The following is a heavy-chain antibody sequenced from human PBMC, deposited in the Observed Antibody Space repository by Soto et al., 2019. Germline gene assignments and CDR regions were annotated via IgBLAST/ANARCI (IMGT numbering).Heavy chain of an antibody. CDR2: INHSGST. CDR3: AGWYGDEAY. J-gene: IGHJ4*01. D-gene: IGHD6-13*01. CDR1: GGSFSGYY. Sequence: QVQLQQWGAGLLKPSETLSLTCAVYGGSFSGYYWSWIRQPPGKGLEWIGEINHSGSTNYHPSLMSRVTIAVGASKIQYSLKLSSVTAEDTAVYCCAGWYGDEAYWGQGTLVTVSS. V-gene: IGHV4-34*01.